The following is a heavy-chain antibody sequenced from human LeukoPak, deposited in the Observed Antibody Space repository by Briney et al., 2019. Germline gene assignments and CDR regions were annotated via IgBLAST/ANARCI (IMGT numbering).Heavy chain of an antibody. D-gene: IGHD2-2*01. J-gene: IGHJ4*02. CDR2: IYYSGST. V-gene: IGHV4-31*03. CDR1: IGSISSCGYY. Sequence: SETLSLTCTLSIGSISSCGYYWRWIRQHPGTGLEWIGYIYYSGSTYYNPSLKSRVTISVDTSKNQFSLKLSSVTAADTAVYYCARGLGLFVVVPAAMQPAESSYYFDYWGQGTLVTVSS. CDR3: ARGLGLFVVVPAAMQPAESSYYFDY.